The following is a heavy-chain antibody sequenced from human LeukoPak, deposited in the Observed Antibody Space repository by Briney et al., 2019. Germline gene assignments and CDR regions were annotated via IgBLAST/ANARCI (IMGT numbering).Heavy chain of an antibody. CDR3: ARDVRGGYYFDY. CDR2: IYYSGST. D-gene: IGHD3-10*02. V-gene: IGHV4-59*01. Sequence: SETLSLTCTVSGGSISSYYWSWIRQPPGKGLEWIGYIYYSGSTNYNPSLKSRVTISVDTSKNRFSLKLSSVTAADTAVYYCARDVRGGYYFDYWGQGTLVTVSS. J-gene: IGHJ4*02. CDR1: GGSISSYY.